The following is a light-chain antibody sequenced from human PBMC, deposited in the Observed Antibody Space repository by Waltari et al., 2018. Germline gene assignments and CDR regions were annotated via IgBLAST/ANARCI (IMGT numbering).Light chain of an antibody. CDR1: SSDVGGYNY. Sequence: QSALTQPASVSGSPGQSITISCTGTSSDVGGYNYVSWYQQHPGKAPKLMIYEVSNRPSGVSNRFSGSKSGNTASRTISGLQAEDEADYYCSSYTSSSMGVFGGGTKLTVL. CDR3: SSYTSSSMGV. J-gene: IGLJ2*01. CDR2: EVS. V-gene: IGLV2-14*01.